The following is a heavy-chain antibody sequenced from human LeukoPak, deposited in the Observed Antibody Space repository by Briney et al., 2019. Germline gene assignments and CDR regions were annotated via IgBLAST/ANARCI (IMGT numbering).Heavy chain of an antibody. CDR1: GGTFSSYA. D-gene: IGHD6-13*01. CDR3: ASAYSSSWYGGVAY. J-gene: IGHJ4*02. Sequence: GSSVKVSCKAAGGTFSSYAISWVRQAPGQGLEWMGGIIPIFGTANYAQKFQGRVTITAAESTSTAYMELSSLRSEDTAVYYCASAYSSSWYGGVAYWGQGTLVTVSS. CDR2: IIPIFGTA. V-gene: IGHV1-69*01.